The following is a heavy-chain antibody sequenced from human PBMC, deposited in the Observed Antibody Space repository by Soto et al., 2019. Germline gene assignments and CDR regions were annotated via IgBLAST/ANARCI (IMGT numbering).Heavy chain of an antibody. CDR3: AKGRLDTAMVTEYFQH. J-gene: IGHJ1*01. CDR1: GFTFSSYG. D-gene: IGHD5-18*01. CDR2: ISYDGSNK. Sequence: GGSLRLSCAASGFTFSSYGMHWVRQAPGKGLEWVAVISYDGSNKYYADSVKGRFTISRDNSKNTLYLQMNSLRAEDAAVYYGAKGRLDTAMVTEYFQHWGQGTLVTVSS. V-gene: IGHV3-30*18.